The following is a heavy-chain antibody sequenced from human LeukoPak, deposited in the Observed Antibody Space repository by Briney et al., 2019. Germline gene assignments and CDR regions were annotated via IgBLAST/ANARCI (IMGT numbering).Heavy chain of an antibody. CDR3: ARARRATGPDY. CDR1: GFTFSSYA. J-gene: IGHJ4*02. CDR2: ISGSADNT. D-gene: IGHD4-11*01. V-gene: IGHV3-23*01. Sequence: GGSLRLSCAASGFTFSSYAMSWVRQAPGRGLEWLSAISGSADNTYYADSVKGLFTISRDNSKNTLYLQMNSLRAEDTAVYYCARARRATGPDYWGRGTLVTVAS.